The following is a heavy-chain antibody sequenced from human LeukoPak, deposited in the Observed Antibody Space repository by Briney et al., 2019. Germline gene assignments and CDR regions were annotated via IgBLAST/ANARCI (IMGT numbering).Heavy chain of an antibody. CDR2: INHSGST. D-gene: IGHD3-10*01. J-gene: IGHJ6*02. V-gene: IGHV4-34*01. CDR1: GGSFSGYY. CDR3: ARDEITRYYGMDV. Sequence: PSETLSLTCAVYGGSFSGYYWSWIRQPPGKGLEWIGEINHSGSTNYNPSLKSRVTISVDTSKNQSSLKLSSVTAADTAVYYCARDEITRYYGMDVWGQGTTVTVSS.